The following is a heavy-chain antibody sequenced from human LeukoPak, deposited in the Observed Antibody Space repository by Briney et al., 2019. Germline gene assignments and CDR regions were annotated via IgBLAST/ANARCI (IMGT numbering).Heavy chain of an antibody. CDR2: ISPYNHNT. D-gene: IGHD2-21*02. J-gene: IGHJ4*02. Sequence: ASVKVSCKASGYIFTAYGISWLRQAPGQGLVWMGWISPYNHNTNYAQKLQGRLTMNTDTSTNTAYMELRSLSSDDTAMYYCARSSGAYSGADCGYHSDYWGQGTLVTVSS. V-gene: IGHV1-18*01. CDR1: GYIFTAYG. CDR3: ARSSGAYSGADCGYHSDY.